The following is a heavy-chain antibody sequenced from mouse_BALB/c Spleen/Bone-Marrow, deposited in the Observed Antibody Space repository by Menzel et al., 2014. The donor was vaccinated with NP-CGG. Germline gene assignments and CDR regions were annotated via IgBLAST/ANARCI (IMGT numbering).Heavy chain of an antibody. CDR2: IRNKANGHTT. J-gene: IGHJ1*01. Sequence: EVKLMESGGGLVQPGGSLRLSCATSGVTFXDYYMSWVRQPPRKALEWLGFIRNKANGHTTEYSASVKGRFTISRDNSQSILYLQMNTLRAEDSATYYCARDINDGYYWYFDVWGAGTTVTVSS. CDR1: GVTFXDYY. D-gene: IGHD2-3*01. CDR3: ARDINDGYYWYFDV. V-gene: IGHV7-3*02.